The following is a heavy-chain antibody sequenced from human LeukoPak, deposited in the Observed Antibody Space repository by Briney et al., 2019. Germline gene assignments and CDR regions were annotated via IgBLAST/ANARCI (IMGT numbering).Heavy chain of an antibody. CDR1: GFTFSSYG. CDR2: ISYDGSNK. V-gene: IGHV3-30*18. CDR3: AKETGPDHYDSSGSFDY. D-gene: IGHD3-22*01. J-gene: IGHJ4*02. Sequence: GGSLRLSCAASGFTFSSYGMHWVRQAPGKGLKWVAVISYDGSNKYYADSVKGRFTISRDNSKNTLYLQMNSLRAEDTAVYYCAKETGPDHYDSSGSFDYWGQGTLVTVSS.